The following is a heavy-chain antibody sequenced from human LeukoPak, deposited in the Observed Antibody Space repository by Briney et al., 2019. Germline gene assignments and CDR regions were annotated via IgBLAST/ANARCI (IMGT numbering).Heavy chain of an antibody. D-gene: IGHD2-2*01. CDR3: AKDFSTDIDY. CDR1: GFTFSSYG. V-gene: IGHV3-30*18. Sequence: GGSLRLSCAASGFTFSSYGMHWVRQAPGKGLEWVAVISYDGSNKYYADSVKGRFTISRDNSKNTLYLQMNSLRAEDTAVYYCAKDFSTDIDYWGQGTLVTVSS. J-gene: IGHJ4*02. CDR2: ISYDGSNK.